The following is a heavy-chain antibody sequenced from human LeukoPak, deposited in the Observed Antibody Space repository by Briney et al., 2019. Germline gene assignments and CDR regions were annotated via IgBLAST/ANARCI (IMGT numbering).Heavy chain of an antibody. V-gene: IGHV3-66*01. CDR2: IYSGGST. D-gene: IGHD3-9*01. CDR3: AKNDILTGYYPTFDY. J-gene: IGHJ4*02. CDR1: GFTVSSNY. Sequence: EGSLRLSCAASGFTVSSNYMSWVRQAPGKGLDWVSVIYSGGSTYYADSVKGRFTISRDNSKNTLYLQMNSLRAEDTAVYYCAKNDILTGYYPTFDYWGQGTLVTVSS.